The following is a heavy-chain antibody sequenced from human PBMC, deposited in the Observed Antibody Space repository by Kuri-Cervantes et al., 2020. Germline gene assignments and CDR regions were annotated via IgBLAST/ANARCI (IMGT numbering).Heavy chain of an antibody. V-gene: IGHV3-7*01. Sequence: ETLSLTCTVSGGSISSSSYYWGWIRQPPGKGLEWVANIKQDGSEKYYVDSVKGRFTISRDNAKNSLYLQMNSLRAEDTAVYYCARDWVYDFWSGYSPDYFDYWGQGTLVTVSS. CDR3: ARDWVYDFWSGYSPDYFDY. J-gene: IGHJ4*02. CDR2: IKQDGSEK. CDR1: GGSISSSSYY. D-gene: IGHD3-3*01.